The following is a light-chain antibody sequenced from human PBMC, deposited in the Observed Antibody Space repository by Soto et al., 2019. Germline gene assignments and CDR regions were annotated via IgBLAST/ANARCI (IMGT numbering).Light chain of an antibody. CDR3: SSYTSSSTLLYV. CDR1: SSDVGGYNY. CDR2: DVS. Sequence: QSALTQPASVSGSPGQSITISCTGTSSDVGGYNYVSWYQQHSGKAPKLMIYDVSNRPSGVSNRFSGSKSGNTASLTISWLQAEDEADYYGSSYTSSSTLLYVFGTGTKVTVL. V-gene: IGLV2-14*01. J-gene: IGLJ1*01.